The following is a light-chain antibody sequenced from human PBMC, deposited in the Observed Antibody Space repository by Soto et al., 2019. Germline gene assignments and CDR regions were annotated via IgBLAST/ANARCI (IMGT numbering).Light chain of an antibody. V-gene: IGKV3-20*01. Sequence: EIVLTQSPGTLSLSPGERATLSCRASQSVTSNYLAWYQQKPGQAPRHRIYGASSRSTGIPDRFSVSGSGTDFHLTQRRVETEGFAVYYCQHCGGSTRVTFGGATKVEIK. CDR1: QSVTSNY. CDR2: GAS. J-gene: IGKJ4*02. CDR3: QHCGGSTRVT.